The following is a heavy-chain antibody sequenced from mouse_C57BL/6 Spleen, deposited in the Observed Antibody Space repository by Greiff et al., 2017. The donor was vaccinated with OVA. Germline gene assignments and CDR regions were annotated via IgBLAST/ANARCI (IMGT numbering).Heavy chain of an antibody. J-gene: IGHJ3*01. V-gene: IGHV1-22*01. D-gene: IGHD2-3*01. CDR2: INPNNGGT. CDR1: GYTFTDYN. CDR3: ARDDGYSPAWFAY. Sequence: VQLKQSGPELVKPGASVKMSCKASGYTFTDYNMHWVKQSHGKSLEWIGYINPNNGGTSYNQKFKGKATLTVNKSSSTAYMELRSLTSEDSAVYYCARDDGYSPAWFAYWGQGTLVTVSA.